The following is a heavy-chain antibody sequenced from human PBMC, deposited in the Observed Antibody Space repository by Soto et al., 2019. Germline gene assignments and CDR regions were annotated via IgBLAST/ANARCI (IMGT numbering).Heavy chain of an antibody. Sequence: GASVKVSCKASVYTFTSYGISWVRQAPGQGLEWMGWFSAYNGNTNYAQKLQGRVTMTTDTSTSTAYMELRSLRSDDTAMYYCARQHYYGSGSYYNAGYYYYYMDVWGKGTTVTVSS. D-gene: IGHD3-10*01. CDR3: ARQHYYGSGSYYNAGYYYYYMDV. V-gene: IGHV1-18*01. CDR2: FSAYNGNT. J-gene: IGHJ6*03. CDR1: VYTFTSYG.